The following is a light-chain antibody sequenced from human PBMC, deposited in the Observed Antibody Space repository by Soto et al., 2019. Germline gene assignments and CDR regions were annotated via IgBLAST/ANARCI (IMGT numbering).Light chain of an antibody. Sequence: EIVLTQSPGTLSLSPGEKATLSCRASQSVSSNYLAWYQQKSGQAPRLLIYGASSRATGIPDRFSGSGSGTDFTLNISRLEPEEFAVYFCQQYGTSRAFGQGTKVEIK. J-gene: IGKJ1*01. CDR1: QSVSSNY. CDR2: GAS. CDR3: QQYGTSRA. V-gene: IGKV3-20*01.